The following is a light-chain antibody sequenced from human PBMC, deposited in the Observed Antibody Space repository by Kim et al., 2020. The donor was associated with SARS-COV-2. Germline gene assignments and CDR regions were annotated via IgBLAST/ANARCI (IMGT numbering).Light chain of an antibody. CDR2: SNG. CDR1: SSNIGAGYD. CDR3: QSYDSSLSGNV. J-gene: IGLJ6*01. V-gene: IGLV1-40*01. Sequence: QSVLTQPPSVSGAPGQTVTVSCIGSSSNIGAGYDVHWYQHLPTTAPKLLIYSNGNRPSGLPDRFSGSKSGTSASLAITGLQAEDEADYYCQSYDSSLSGNVFGSGTKVTVL.